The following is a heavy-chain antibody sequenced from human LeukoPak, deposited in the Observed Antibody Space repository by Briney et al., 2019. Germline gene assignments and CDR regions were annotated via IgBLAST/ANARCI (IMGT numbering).Heavy chain of an antibody. D-gene: IGHD3-3*01. J-gene: IGHJ6*02. CDR3: ARGGDFWSGYTPPYYYYYGMDV. CDR1: GGSISSSAYY. CDR2: INHSGST. Sequence: PSETLSLTCTVSGGSISSSAYYWSWIRQPPGKGLEWIGEINHSGSTNYNPSLESRVTISVDTSKSQFSLKLSSVTAADTAVYYCARGGDFWSGYTPPYYYYYGMDVWGQGTTVTVSS. V-gene: IGHV4-39*07.